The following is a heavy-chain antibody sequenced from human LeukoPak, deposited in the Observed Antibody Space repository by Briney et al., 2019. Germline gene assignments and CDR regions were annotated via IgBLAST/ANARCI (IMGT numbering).Heavy chain of an antibody. Sequence: ASVKVSCKASGYTFTCYGISWVRQAPGQGLEWMGWISAYNGNTNYAQKLQGRVTMTTDTSTSTAYMELRSLRSDDTAVYYCASSGGDTRIAAATDLDYWGQGTLVTVSS. J-gene: IGHJ4*02. CDR1: GYTFTCYG. D-gene: IGHD6-13*01. CDR3: ASSGGDTRIAAATDLDY. V-gene: IGHV1-18*01. CDR2: ISAYNGNT.